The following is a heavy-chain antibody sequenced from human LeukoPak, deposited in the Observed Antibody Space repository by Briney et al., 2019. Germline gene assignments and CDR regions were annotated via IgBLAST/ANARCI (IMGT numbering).Heavy chain of an antibody. D-gene: IGHD3-3*01. CDR1: GFTFSNYE. CDR2: ISVTGLTI. Sequence: PGGSLRLSXAASGFTFSNYEINWVRQAPGKGLEWISYISVTGLTISYSDSVKGRFTISRDNAKNSLYLQMNSLRAEDTALYYCAISRTIYFDYWGQGALVTVSS. CDR3: AISRTIYFDY. V-gene: IGHV3-48*03. J-gene: IGHJ4*02.